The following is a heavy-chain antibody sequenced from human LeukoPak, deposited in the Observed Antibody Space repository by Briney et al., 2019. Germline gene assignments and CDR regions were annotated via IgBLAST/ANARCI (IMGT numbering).Heavy chain of an antibody. CDR1: GGTFSSYA. CDR2: IIPILGIA. Sequence: ASVKVSCKASGGTFSSYAISWVRQAPGQGLEWMGRIIPILGIANYAQKFQGRVTITADKSTSTAYMELSSLRSEDTAVYYCARVGDDYSNYFWGQGTLVTVSS. D-gene: IGHD4-11*01. J-gene: IGHJ4*02. V-gene: IGHV1-69*04. CDR3: ARVGDDYSNYF.